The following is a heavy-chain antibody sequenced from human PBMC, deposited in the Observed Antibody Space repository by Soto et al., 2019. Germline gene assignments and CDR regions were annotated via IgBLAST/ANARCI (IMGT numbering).Heavy chain of an antibody. V-gene: IGHV3-33*01. Sequence: QVQLVESGGGVVQPGRSLRLSCAASGFTFSSYGMHWVRQAPGKGLEWVAVIWYDGSNKYYADSLKGRFTISRDNSKNTLYLQMNSLRAEDTAVYYCARDSYSSGYEAWGQGTLVTVSS. CDR3: ARDSYSSGYEA. CDR1: GFTFSSYG. D-gene: IGHD5-12*01. J-gene: IGHJ4*02. CDR2: IWYDGSNK.